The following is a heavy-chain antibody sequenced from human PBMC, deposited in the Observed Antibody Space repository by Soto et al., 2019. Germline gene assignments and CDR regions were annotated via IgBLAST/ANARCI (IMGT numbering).Heavy chain of an antibody. CDR3: ARGQDDYGDSYVWFDP. V-gene: IGHV3-23*01. CDR1: GFSFSSYG. D-gene: IGHD4-17*01. CDR2: ISGGGDST. Sequence: EEQLLESGGGLVQPGGSLRLSCAASGFSFSSYGMSWVRQAPGKGLEWVSGISGGGDSTYYADSVKGRFTISRDKSKKTLYLQMNSLRAEDTAVYYCARGQDDYGDSYVWFDPWGQGTLVSVSA. J-gene: IGHJ5*02.